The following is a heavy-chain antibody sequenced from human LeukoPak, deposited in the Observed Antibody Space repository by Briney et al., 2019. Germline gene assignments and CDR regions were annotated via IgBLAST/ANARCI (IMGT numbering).Heavy chain of an antibody. CDR1: GFTFSSYS. Sequence: GGSLRLSCAASGFTFSSYSMNWVRQAPGKGLEWVSNISSSSSSIYYADSVKGRFTISRDNAKKSLHLQMNSLRDEDTAVYYCARGDYGNSFDYWGQGTLVTVSS. CDR3: ARGDYGNSFDY. V-gene: IGHV3-48*02. CDR2: ISSSSSSI. J-gene: IGHJ4*02. D-gene: IGHD4-23*01.